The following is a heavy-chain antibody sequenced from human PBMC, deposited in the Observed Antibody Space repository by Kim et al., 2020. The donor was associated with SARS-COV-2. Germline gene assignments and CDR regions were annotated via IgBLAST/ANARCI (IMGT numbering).Heavy chain of an antibody. D-gene: IGHD3-10*01. CDR2: IKQDGSEK. CDR1: GFTFSTYW. Sequence: GGSLRLSCATSGFTFSTYWMSWVRQAPGKGLEWVANIKQDGSEKYYVDSVKGRFTISRDNARNSLYLQMYSLRAGDTAVYYCAREVSKPRGGYNNGSGSYYSLGAFDIWGQGTMVTVSS. V-gene: IGHV3-7*01. J-gene: IGHJ3*02. CDR3: AREVSKPRGGYNNGSGSYYSLGAFDI.